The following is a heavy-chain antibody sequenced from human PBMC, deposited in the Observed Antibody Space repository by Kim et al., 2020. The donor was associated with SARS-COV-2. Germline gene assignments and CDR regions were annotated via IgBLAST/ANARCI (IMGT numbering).Heavy chain of an antibody. J-gene: IGHJ4*02. CDR3: DASDY. Sequence: GGSLRLSCAASGFNFGFYAMSWARQAPGKGLEWVSTISGGGGNTHYADSVKGRFTISRDNSMNTLCLQMNSLRAEDTAVYYCDASDYWGQGTLVTVSS. CDR1: GFNFGFYA. V-gene: IGHV3-23*01. CDR2: ISGGGGNT.